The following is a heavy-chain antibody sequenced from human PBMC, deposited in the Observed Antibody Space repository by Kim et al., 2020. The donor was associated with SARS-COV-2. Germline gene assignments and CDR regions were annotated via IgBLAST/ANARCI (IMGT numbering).Heavy chain of an antibody. Sequence: KGRFTISRDNSKNTLYLQMNSLRAEDTAVYYCAKDYGLSSSGSHYWYFDLWGRGTLVTVSS. CDR3: AKDYGLSSSGSHYWYFDL. J-gene: IGHJ2*01. V-gene: IGHV3-30*02. D-gene: IGHD6-19*01.